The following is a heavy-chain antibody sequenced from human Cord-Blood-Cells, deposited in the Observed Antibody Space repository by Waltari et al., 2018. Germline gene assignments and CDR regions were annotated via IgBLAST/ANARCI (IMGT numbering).Heavy chain of an antibody. CDR1: GYTLTELS. J-gene: IGHJ4*02. V-gene: IGHV1-24*01. CDR2: FDPEDGET. Sequence: QVQLVQSGAEVKKPGASVKVSCKVSGYTLTELSMHWVRQAPGNGLEWMGGFDPEDGETIYAQKFQGRVTMTEDTSTDTAYMELSSLRSEDTAVYYCATVEGDKYYYGSGSYYFDYWGQGTLVTVSS. CDR3: ATVEGDKYYYGSGSYYFDY. D-gene: IGHD3-10*01.